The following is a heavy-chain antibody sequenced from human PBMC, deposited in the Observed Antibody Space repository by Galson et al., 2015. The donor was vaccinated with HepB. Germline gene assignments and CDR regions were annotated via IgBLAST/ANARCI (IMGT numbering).Heavy chain of an antibody. CDR1: GFIFSSYW. CDR2: IKQDGSEK. Sequence: SLRLSCAASGFIFSSYWMSWVRQAPGKGLEWVANIKQDGSEKYYVDSVKGRFTISRDNAKNSLYLQMNSLRAEDTAVYYCARDRHGSGSYYNGFCDYWGQGTLVTVSS. V-gene: IGHV3-7*03. J-gene: IGHJ4*02. CDR3: ARDRHGSGSYYNGFCDY. D-gene: IGHD3-10*01.